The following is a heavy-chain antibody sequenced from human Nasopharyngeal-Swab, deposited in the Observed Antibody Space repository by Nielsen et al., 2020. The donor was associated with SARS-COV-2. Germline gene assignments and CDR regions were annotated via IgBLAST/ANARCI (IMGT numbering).Heavy chain of an antibody. D-gene: IGHD3-10*01. J-gene: IGHJ4*02. Sequence: KVSCKGSGYSFTSYWIGWVREMPGKGLEWMGIIYPGDSDTRYSPSFQGQVTISADKSISTAYLQWSSLKASDTAMYYCARQPDLNYYGSGSYYPYFDYWGQGTPVTVSS. V-gene: IGHV5-51*01. CDR3: ARQPDLNYYGSGSYYPYFDY. CDR2: IYPGDSDT. CDR1: GYSFTSYW.